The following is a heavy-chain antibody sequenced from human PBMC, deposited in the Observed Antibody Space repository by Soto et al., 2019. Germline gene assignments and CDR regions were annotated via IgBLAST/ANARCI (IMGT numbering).Heavy chain of an antibody. D-gene: IGHD2-15*01. J-gene: IGHJ3*02. CDR1: GYTFTSYG. V-gene: IGHV1-18*01. CDR3: ARDRYCSGGSCYAPEAFDI. Sequence: ASLKVSCKASGYTFTSYGISWVRQAPGQGLEWMGWISAYNGNTNYAQKLQGRVTMTTDTSTSTAYMELRSLRSDDTAVYYCARDRYCSGGSCYAPEAFDIWGQGTMVTVSS. CDR2: ISAYNGNT.